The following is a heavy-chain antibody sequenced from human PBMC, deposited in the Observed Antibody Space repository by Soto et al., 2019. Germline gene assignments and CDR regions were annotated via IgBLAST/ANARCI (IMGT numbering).Heavy chain of an antibody. J-gene: IGHJ6*02. CDR3: ARENYGMDV. CDR2: IYYSGST. CDR1: GGSISSYY. V-gene: IGHV4-59*01. Sequence: PSETLSLTCTVSGGSISSYYWSGIRQPPGKGLEWIGYIYYSGSTNYNPSLKSRVTISVDTSKNQFSLKLSSVTAADTAVYYCARENYGMDVWGQGTTVTVSS.